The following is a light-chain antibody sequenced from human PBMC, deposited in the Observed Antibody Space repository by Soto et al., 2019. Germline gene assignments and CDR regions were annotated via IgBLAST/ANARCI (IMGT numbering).Light chain of an antibody. V-gene: IGLV2-23*01. CDR1: GSTVGGFNV. CDR2: EGI. Sequence: QSALTQPASVSGSPGQSITISCTGTGSTVGGFNVVSWYQQHPGKAPKVIIYEGIKRPSGVSNRFSGSNSGSTASLTISGLQAEDEADYYCCSYVGATTYVFGTGTKLTVL. CDR3: CSYVGATTYV. J-gene: IGLJ1*01.